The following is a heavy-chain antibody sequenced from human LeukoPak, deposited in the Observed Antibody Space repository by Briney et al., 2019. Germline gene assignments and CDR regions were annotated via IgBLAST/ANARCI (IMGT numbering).Heavy chain of an antibody. J-gene: IGHJ4*01. CDR1: GYTFTSYY. V-gene: IGHV1-46*01. D-gene: IGHD3-3*01. CDR3: ARVGRDYDFWSGYKN. CDR2: INPSGGST. Sequence: ASVKVSCKASGYTFTSYYMHWVRQAPGQGLEWMGIINPSGGSTSYAQKFQGRVTMTRDTSTSTVYMELSSLRSEDTAVYYCARVGRDYDFWSGYKNWGQEPWSPSPQ.